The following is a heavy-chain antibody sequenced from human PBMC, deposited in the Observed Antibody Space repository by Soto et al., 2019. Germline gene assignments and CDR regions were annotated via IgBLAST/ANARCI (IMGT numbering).Heavy chain of an antibody. D-gene: IGHD3-9*01. J-gene: IGHJ4*02. CDR2: IYPGDSDT. CDR1: GYSFTSYW. V-gene: IGHV5-51*01. CDR3: ARQGRCFDLVLFHRVEYDY. Sequence: GESLKISCKGSGYSFTSYWIGWVRQMPGKGLEWMGIIYPGDSDTRYSPSFQGQVTISADKSISTAYLQGNSLKASDTAMYYCARQGRCFDLVLFHRVEYDYWGQGTLVTVSS.